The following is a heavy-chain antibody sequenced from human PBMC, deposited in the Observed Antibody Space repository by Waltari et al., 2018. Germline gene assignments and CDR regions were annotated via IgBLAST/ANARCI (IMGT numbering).Heavy chain of an antibody. V-gene: IGHV3-23*04. CDR2: ISGSGGST. D-gene: IGHD6-19*01. J-gene: IGHJ4*02. CDR1: GFTFSCYA. Sequence: EVQLVESGGGLVQPGGSLRLSCAATGFTFSCYAMSWGRQAPGKGLEWVSAISGSGGSTYYADSVKGRFTISRDNSKNTLDLQMNSLRAEDTAVYYCAKDPGIAVGDYWGQGTLVTVSS. CDR3: AKDPGIAVGDY.